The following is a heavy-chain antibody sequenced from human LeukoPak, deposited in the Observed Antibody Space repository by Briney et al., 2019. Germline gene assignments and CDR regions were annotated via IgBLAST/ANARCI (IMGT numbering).Heavy chain of an antibody. D-gene: IGHD3-22*01. CDR2: MNPNSGNT. V-gene: IGHV1-8*01. Sequence: ASVKVSCKASGYTFTSYDINWVRQATGQGLEWMGWMNPNSGNTGYAQKFQGRVTMTRNTSISTAYMELSSLRSEDTAVYYCARDLTHRRNYDNSGYQIVSAFWGQGTLVTVSS. CDR1: GYTFTSYD. CDR3: ARDLTHRRNYDNSGYQIVSAF. J-gene: IGHJ4*02.